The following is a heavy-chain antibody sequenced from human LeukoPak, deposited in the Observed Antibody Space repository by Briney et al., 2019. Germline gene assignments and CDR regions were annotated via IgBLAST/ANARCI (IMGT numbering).Heavy chain of an antibody. CDR3: ARGTIWDGFDI. V-gene: IGHV4-39*01. D-gene: IGHD4/OR15-4a*01. J-gene: IGHJ3*02. Sequence: SSETLSLTCNVSGGSITTDTYYKGWIRQVPGKGLECIATLYYSGNTYYNPFLKSRVTMSGDRSKSQFSLRLTSVTAADTAVYYCARGTIWDGFDIWGHGTMVAVSS. CDR1: GGSITTDTYY. CDR2: LYYSGNT.